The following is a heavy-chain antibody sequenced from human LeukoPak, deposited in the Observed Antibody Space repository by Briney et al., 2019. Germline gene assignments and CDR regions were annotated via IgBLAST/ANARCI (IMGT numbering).Heavy chain of an antibody. CDR1: GGPISSGGYS. CDR3: ARVPGRDGYNESRFDP. J-gene: IGHJ5*02. Sequence: TPETLSLTCAVSGGPISSGGYSWSWIRQPPGKGLEWIGEINHSGSTNYNPSLKSRVTISVDTSKNQFSLKLSSVTAADTAVYYCARVPGRDGYNESRFDPWGQGTLVTVSS. V-gene: IGHV4-34*01. CDR2: INHSGST. D-gene: IGHD5-24*01.